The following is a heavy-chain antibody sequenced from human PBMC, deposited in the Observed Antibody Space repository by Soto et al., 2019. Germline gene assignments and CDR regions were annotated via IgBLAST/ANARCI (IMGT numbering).Heavy chain of an antibody. CDR3: ARDSGDTTLRQWGRSFHY. V-gene: IGHV1-46*01. D-gene: IGHD1-1*01. Sequence: QVQLVQSGAEVKKPGASVKVSCKASGFTFTNYYIHWVRQAPGQGLEWMGLINPSGGGTFYAQKFQGRVTVTRDTSMGTVYMELSNLRSEDTAVYFCARDSGDTTLRQWGRSFHYWGQGTLVTVSS. J-gene: IGHJ4*02. CDR2: INPSGGGT. CDR1: GFTFTNYY.